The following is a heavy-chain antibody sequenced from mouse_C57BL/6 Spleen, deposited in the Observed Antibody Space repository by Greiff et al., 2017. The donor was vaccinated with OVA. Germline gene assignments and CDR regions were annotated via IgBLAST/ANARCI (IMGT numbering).Heavy chain of an antibody. CDR1: GYTFTSYW. V-gene: IGHV1-50*01. CDR3: ARFDGYYYFDY. CDR2: IDPSDSYT. J-gene: IGHJ2*01. D-gene: IGHD2-3*01. Sequence: QVQLKQPGAELVKPGASVKLSCKASGYTFTSYWMQWVKQRPGQGLEWIGEIDPSDSYTNYNQKFKGKATLTVDTSSSTAYMQLSSLTSEDSAVYYCARFDGYYYFDYWGQGTTLTVSS.